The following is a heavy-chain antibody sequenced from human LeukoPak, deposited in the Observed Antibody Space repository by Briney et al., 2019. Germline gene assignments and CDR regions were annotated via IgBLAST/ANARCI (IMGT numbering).Heavy chain of an antibody. D-gene: IGHD4-23*01. CDR3: AKDRVYGGNAGLFDP. J-gene: IGHJ5*02. CDR2: ISGRADIT. V-gene: IGHV3-23*01. CDR1: GFTFDSYA. Sequence: GGSLRLSCPPSGFTFDSYAITCVRQPPGKGLEWVSTISGRADITYYADSVKGRFTISRDNSKNTVHLQMATLRADDTAVYYCAKDRVYGGNAGLFDPWGQGTLVTVSS.